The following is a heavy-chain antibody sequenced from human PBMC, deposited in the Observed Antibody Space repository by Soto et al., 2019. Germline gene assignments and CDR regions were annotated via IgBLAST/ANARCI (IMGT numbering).Heavy chain of an antibody. Sequence: PGESLKISCKGSGYSFTSYWIGWVRQMPGKGLEWMGIIYPGDSDTRYSPSFQGQVTISADKSFSTAYLQWSSLKASDTAMYYCARQLRYFDWLTPFDYWGQGTLVTVSS. CDR3: ARQLRYFDWLTPFDY. J-gene: IGHJ4*02. CDR2: IYPGDSDT. CDR1: GYSFTSYW. V-gene: IGHV5-51*01. D-gene: IGHD3-9*01.